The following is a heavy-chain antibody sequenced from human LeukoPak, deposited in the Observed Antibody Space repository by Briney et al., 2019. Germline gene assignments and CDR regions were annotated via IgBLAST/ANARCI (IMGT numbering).Heavy chain of an antibody. CDR3: ARDRTGWFGDLSSDY. D-gene: IGHD3-10*01. Sequence: GGSLRLSCAASGFTFSNYWMSWVRQAPGKGLEWVANIKQDRSEKYYVDSVKGRFTISRDNAKNSLYLQMNSLRAEDTAVYYCARDRTGWFGDLSSDYWGQGTLVTVSS. CDR2: IKQDRSEK. V-gene: IGHV3-7*03. CDR1: GFTFSNYW. J-gene: IGHJ4*02.